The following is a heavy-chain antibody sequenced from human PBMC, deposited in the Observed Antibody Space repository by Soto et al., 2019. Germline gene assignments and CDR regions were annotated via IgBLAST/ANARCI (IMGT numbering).Heavy chain of an antibody. V-gene: IGHV6-1*01. CDR2: TYYRSNWSN. CDR3: ARGYAFDI. Sequence: SQTLSLTCAISGDSASSNSAAWNWLRQSPSRGLEWLGRTYYRSNWSNDYALSVKGRITINPDTSKNQFSLQLNSLTPEDTAVYYCARGYAFDIWGQGTMVTVSS. CDR1: GDSASSNSAA. J-gene: IGHJ3*02.